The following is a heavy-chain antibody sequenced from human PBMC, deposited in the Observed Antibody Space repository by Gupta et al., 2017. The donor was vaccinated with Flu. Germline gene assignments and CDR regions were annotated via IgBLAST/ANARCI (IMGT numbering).Heavy chain of an antibody. CDR3: AKDSAYLRYFYNYMDV. D-gene: IGHD4-17*01. Sequence: QVQLVESGGGVVQPGRSLRLSCAASGFTFSSSAMTWVRQTPGKGLEWVAVISYDESNKYYADSVKGRFTISRDNSKNTLYLQMNSLRAEDTAVYYCAKDSAYLRYFYNYMDVWGKGTTVTVSS. V-gene: IGHV3-30*18. J-gene: IGHJ6*03. CDR2: ISYDESNK. CDR1: GFTFSSSA.